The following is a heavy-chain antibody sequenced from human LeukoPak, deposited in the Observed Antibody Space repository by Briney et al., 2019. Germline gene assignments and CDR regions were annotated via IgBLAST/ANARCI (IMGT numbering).Heavy chain of an antibody. CDR2: ISSSSSYI. D-gene: IGHD3-22*01. Sequence: GGSLRLSCAASGFTFSSYSINWVRQAPGKGLEWVSSISSSSSYIYFAYSVKGRFTISRDNANNSLYLQMQSLRAEDTAVYYCGRDFHRRVYDATYYLYWGQGTLVTVSS. J-gene: IGHJ4*02. CDR3: GRDFHRRVYDATYYLY. V-gene: IGHV3-21*01. CDR1: GFTFSSYS.